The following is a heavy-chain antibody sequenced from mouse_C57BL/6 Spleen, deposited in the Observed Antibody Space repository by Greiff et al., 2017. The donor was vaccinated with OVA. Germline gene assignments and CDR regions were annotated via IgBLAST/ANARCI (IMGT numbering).Heavy chain of an antibody. J-gene: IGHJ3*01. Sequence: EVKLVESGGGLVQPGGSLSLSCAASGFTFTDYYMSWVRQPPGKALEWLGFIRNKANGYTTEYSASVKGRFTISRDNSQSILYLQMNALRAEDSATYYCARYKDYDDGAWFAYWGQGTLVTVSA. CDR1: GFTFTDYY. D-gene: IGHD2-4*01. V-gene: IGHV7-3*01. CDR2: IRNKANGYTT. CDR3: ARYKDYDDGAWFAY.